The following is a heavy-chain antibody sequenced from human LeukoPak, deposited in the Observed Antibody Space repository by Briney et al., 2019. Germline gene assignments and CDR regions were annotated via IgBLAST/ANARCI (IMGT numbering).Heavy chain of an antibody. CDR1: GFGFSYHA. CDR3: VKDIHTWIQLWLDS. CDR2: ITGGGVST. J-gene: IGHJ4*02. V-gene: IGHV3-23*01. Sequence: GGSLRLSYAASGFGFSYHAMHWVRQTPGKGLEWVSGITGGGVSTHYADSVKGRFTISRDNSKNTLFLQMNSLRAEDTAIYYCVKDIHTWIQLWLDSWGQGTLVAVSS. D-gene: IGHD5-18*01.